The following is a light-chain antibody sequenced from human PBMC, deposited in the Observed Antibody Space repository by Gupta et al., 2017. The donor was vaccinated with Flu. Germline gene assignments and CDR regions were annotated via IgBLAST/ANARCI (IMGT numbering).Light chain of an antibody. V-gene: IGLV8-61*01. J-gene: IGLJ3*02. CDR1: SGSVSTRYY. CDR2: STN. Sequence: QPVVSQESSFSVSPGGTVLLSCVLSSGSVSTRYYPSWYQQTPGQAPRTLIYSTNTRSSGVPERFSGSSLGNKAALTIAGAQADDESEYYCVLYMCSGMWVVGGGTKLTVL. CDR3: VLYMCSGMWV.